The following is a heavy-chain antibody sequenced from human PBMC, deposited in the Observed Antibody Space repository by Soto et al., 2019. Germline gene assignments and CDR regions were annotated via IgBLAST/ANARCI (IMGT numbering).Heavy chain of an antibody. D-gene: IGHD4-17*01. V-gene: IGHV4-34*01. J-gene: IGHJ4*02. CDR1: GGSFSGYY. Sequence: QVQLQQWGAGLLKPSETLSLTCAVYGGSFSGYYWSWIRQPPGKGLEWIGEINHSESTNYNPSLNTRATKTVQTSKNPFSLKLTSVTAADTAVYYCATGVGGYGRDIDYWGQGTLVTVSS. CDR3: ATGVGGYGRDIDY. CDR2: INHSEST.